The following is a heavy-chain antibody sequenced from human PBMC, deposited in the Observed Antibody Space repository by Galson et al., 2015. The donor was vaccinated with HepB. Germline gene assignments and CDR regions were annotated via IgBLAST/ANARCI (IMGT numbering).Heavy chain of an antibody. Sequence: SLRLSCAASGFPFSSYAMNWVRQAPGKGLEWVSGISTSGDSTYYADSVKGRFTISRDNSKNTLYLQMNSLRAEDTTVYYCANCGVGVYSGSYYGVDYWGQGTLVTVSS. D-gene: IGHD1-26*01. CDR3: ANCGVGVYSGSYYGVDY. V-gene: IGHV3-23*01. J-gene: IGHJ4*02. CDR1: GFPFSSYA. CDR2: ISTSGDST.